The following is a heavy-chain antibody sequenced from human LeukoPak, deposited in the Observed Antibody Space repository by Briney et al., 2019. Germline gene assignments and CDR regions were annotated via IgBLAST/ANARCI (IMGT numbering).Heavy chain of an antibody. CDR1: GYTFTSYD. Sequence: VASVKVSCKASGYTFTSYDINWVRQATGQGLEWMGWMDPNSGNAGFALKFQGRVTMTRNTPISTASMELSSLRSDDTAVYYCARGLLTQRDGYKTLYYWGQGSLVTVSS. V-gene: IGHV1-8*01. D-gene: IGHD5-24*01. CDR2: MDPNSGNA. J-gene: IGHJ4*02. CDR3: ARGLLTQRDGYKTLYY.